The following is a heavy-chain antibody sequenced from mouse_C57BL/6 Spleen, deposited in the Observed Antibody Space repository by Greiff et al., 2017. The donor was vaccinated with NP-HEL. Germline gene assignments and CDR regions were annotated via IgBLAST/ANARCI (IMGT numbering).Heavy chain of an antibody. CDR1: GYTFTSYW. CDR2: IDPSDSET. V-gene: IGHV1-52*01. CDR3: ARGVRNAMDY. Sequence: QVQLQQPGAELVRPGSSVKLSCKASGYTFTSYWMHWVKQRPIQGLEWIGNIDPSDSETHYNQKFKDRATLTVDKSSSTAYMQLSSLTSEDSAVYYCARGVRNAMDYWGQGTSVTVSS. J-gene: IGHJ4*01.